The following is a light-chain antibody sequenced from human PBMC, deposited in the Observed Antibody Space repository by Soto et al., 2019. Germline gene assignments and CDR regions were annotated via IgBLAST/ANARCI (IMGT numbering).Light chain of an antibody. CDR1: QSISSW. Sequence: DIQMTQSPSTLSASVGDRVTITCRASQSISSWLAWYQQKPGKAPKLLIYKASSLESGVPSRFSGSGSGTEVTLTISSLQPDDFATYYCQQYNNYCTFGQGTKVEIK. CDR3: QQYNNYCT. CDR2: KAS. J-gene: IGKJ1*01. V-gene: IGKV1-5*03.